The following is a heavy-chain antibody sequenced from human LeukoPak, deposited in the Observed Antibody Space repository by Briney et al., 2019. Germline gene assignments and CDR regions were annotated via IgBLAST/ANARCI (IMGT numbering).Heavy chain of an antibody. D-gene: IGHD6-13*01. V-gene: IGHV4-39*01. CDR2: IYESGRT. CDR3: ARGDSSSWSLFDY. Sequence: SETLSLTCTVPGGSISSGYHYWGWIRQPPGKGLEWIGSIYESGRTHYNPSLRSRITISVDTSKNQFSLELSSVTAADTAVYYCARGDSSSWSLFDYWGQGTLVTVSS. CDR1: GGSISSGYHY. J-gene: IGHJ4*02.